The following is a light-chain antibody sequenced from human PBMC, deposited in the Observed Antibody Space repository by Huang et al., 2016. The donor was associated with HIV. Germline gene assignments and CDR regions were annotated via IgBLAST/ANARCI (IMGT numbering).Light chain of an antibody. CDR3: QRYNSAPYT. J-gene: IGKJ2*01. V-gene: IGKV1-27*01. Sequence: DIQMTQSPSPLSASVGDRVTITCRASQGIDNYLAWYQQIPGKGAKHLVYCASTLQSGVPSRFSGSGSGTDFTLTISSLQPEDVATYYCQRYNSAPYTFGQGTKLEIK. CDR1: QGIDNY. CDR2: CAS.